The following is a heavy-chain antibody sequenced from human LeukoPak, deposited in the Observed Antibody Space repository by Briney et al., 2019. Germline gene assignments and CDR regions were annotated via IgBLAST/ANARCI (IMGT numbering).Heavy chain of an antibody. CDR3: ARVRAIAATGTGARYFQD. CDR1: GYTFTDYH. D-gene: IGHD1-1*01. Sequence: GASVKVSCKASGYTFTDYHIYWMQQAPGQGLEWMGWNNPNSGGTNYAQKFQGRVTMTRDTSTNTAYMELSRLRSDDTAVYFCARVRAIAATGTGARYFQDWGQGTLVTVSS. CDR2: NNPNSGGT. J-gene: IGHJ1*01. V-gene: IGHV1-2*02.